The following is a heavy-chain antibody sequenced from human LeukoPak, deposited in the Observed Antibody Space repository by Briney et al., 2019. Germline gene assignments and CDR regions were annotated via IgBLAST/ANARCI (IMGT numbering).Heavy chain of an antibody. J-gene: IGHJ4*02. V-gene: IGHV4-31*03. CDR1: GGSISSGGYY. CDR2: IYYSGST. Sequence: SETLSLTCTVSGGSISSGGYYWSWIRQHPGKGLEWIGYIYYSGSTYYNPSLKSRVTISVDTSKNQFSLKLSSVTAADTAVYYCARTRWLQLHGFDYWGQGTLVTVSS. D-gene: IGHD5-24*01. CDR3: ARTRWLQLHGFDY.